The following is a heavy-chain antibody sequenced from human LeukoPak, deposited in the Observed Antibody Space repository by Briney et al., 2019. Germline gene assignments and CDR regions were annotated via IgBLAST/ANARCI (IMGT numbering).Heavy chain of an antibody. CDR1: GFTFRDYT. D-gene: IGHD3-10*01. Sequence: GGSLRLSCAASGFTFRDYTMNWVRQSPGKGLQWVSYVSFSSSYISYADSLKGRFTISRDDAKSSVYLEMTSLRAEDTAVYYCARIFGTMVRGVIDYWGQGTLVTVSS. CDR2: VSFSSSYI. J-gene: IGHJ4*02. V-gene: IGHV3-21*04. CDR3: ARIFGTMVRGVIDY.